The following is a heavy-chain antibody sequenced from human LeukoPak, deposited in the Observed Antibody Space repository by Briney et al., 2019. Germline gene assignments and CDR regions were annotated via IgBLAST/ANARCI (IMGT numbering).Heavy chain of an antibody. CDR2: ISSGSSTI. Sequence: GGSLRLSCAASGFTFSSYSMKWVRQAPGKGLEWVSYISSGSSTIYYADSVKGRFTISRDNAKNSLYLQMNSLRVEDTAVYYCARGRDTAMALGYWGQGTLVIVSS. J-gene: IGHJ4*02. CDR1: GFTFSSYS. CDR3: ARGRDTAMALGY. D-gene: IGHD5-18*01. V-gene: IGHV3-48*01.